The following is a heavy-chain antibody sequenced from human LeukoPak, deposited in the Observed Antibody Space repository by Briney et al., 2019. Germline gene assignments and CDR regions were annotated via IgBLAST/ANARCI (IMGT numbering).Heavy chain of an antibody. CDR2: IWYDGSNK. V-gene: IGHV3-33*03. Sequence: GGSLRLSCAASGFTFSSYGMHWVRQAPGKGLEWVAVIWYDGSNKYYADSVKGRFTISRDNAKNSLYLQMNSLKAEDTAFYYCAKVGIFGLVTYYFDYWGQGTLVTVSS. J-gene: IGHJ4*02. CDR1: GFTFSSYG. D-gene: IGHD3/OR15-3a*01. CDR3: AKVGIFGLVTYYFDY.